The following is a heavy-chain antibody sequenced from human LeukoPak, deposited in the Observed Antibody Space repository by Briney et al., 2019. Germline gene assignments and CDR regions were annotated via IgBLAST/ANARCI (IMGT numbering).Heavy chain of an antibody. Sequence: GRSLRLSCAASGFTFDDYAMHWVRQAPGKGLEWVSGISWNSGSIGYADSVKGRFTISRDNAKNSLYLQMNSLRAEDTALYYCAKDIYGDHSAFDLWGQGTLVTVSS. D-gene: IGHD4-17*01. CDR2: ISWNSGSI. CDR1: GFTFDDYA. CDR3: AKDIYGDHSAFDL. J-gene: IGHJ2*01. V-gene: IGHV3-9*01.